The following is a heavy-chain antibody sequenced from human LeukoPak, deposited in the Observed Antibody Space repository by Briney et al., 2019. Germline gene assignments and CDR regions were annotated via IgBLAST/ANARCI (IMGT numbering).Heavy chain of an antibody. CDR3: ATTGQYSGSYYLGY. D-gene: IGHD1-26*01. J-gene: IGHJ4*02. Sequence: SETLSLTCTVSSGSISTISYYWGWIRQPPGKGLEWIGSIYHSGSAYYNPSLKSRVTISVDTSKNQFSLKLSSVTAADTAVYYCATTGQYSGSYYLGYWGQGTLVTVSS. CDR1: SGSISTISYY. V-gene: IGHV4-39*07. CDR2: IYHSGSA.